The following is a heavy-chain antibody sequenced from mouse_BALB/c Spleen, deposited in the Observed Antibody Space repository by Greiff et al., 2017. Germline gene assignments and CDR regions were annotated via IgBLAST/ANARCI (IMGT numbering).Heavy chain of an antibody. CDR3: ARRGGDY. CDR2: IFPGTGTT. Sequence: VQLKESGAELVKPGASVKLSCKTSGYTFTSYWIQWVKQRPGQGLGWIGEIFPGTGTTYYNEKFKGKATLTIDTSSSTAYMQLSSLTSEDSAVYFCARRGGDYWGQGTTLTVSS. J-gene: IGHJ2*01. V-gene: IGHV1S132*01. CDR1: GYTFTSYW.